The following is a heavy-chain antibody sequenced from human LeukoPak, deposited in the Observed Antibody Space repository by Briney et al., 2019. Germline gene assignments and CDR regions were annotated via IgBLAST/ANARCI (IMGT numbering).Heavy chain of an antibody. V-gene: IGHV3-48*01. Sequence: GGSLRLSCVGFGFTFRSHGMNWVRQAPGKGPEWISYISSSADRIYYADSVRGRLAISRDNDRNSLFLDMNTLRAEDTAFYYCARANPPIPIFYFDFWGRGTLVTVSS. CDR2: ISSSADRI. J-gene: IGHJ4*02. CDR3: ARANPPIPIFYFDF. D-gene: IGHD2-21*01. CDR1: GFTFRSHG.